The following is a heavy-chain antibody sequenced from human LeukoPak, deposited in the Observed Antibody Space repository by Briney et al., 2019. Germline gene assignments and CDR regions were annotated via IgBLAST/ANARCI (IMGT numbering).Heavy chain of an antibody. CDR2: IYPGDSDT. J-gene: IGHJ5*02. V-gene: IGHV5-51*01. CDR3: ARVVGYCSSTSCYTGPPADWFDP. D-gene: IGHD2-2*02. CDR1: GYTIGSFGSYW. Sequence: GESLKISCKGSGYTIGSFGSYWIAWVRQMPGKGLEWMGIIYPGDSDTRYSPSFQGQVTISADKSISTAYLQWSSLKASDTAMYYCARVVGYCSSTSCYTGPPADWFDPWGQGTLVTVSS.